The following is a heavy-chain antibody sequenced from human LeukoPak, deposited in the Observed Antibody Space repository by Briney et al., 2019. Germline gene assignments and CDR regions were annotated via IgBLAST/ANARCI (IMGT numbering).Heavy chain of an antibody. CDR1: GFIFSSYS. V-gene: IGHV3-21*01. D-gene: IGHD2-15*01. CDR2: ISSSSSYI. Sequence: GGSLRLSCAASGFIFSSYSMNWVRQAPGKGLEWVSSISSSSSYIYYADSVKGRFTTSRDNAKNSLYLQINSLRAEDTAVYYCGRDQGVVVVAATTGGRFHPSGQGTLVTVSS. J-gene: IGHJ5*02. CDR3: GRDQGVVVVAATTGGRFHP.